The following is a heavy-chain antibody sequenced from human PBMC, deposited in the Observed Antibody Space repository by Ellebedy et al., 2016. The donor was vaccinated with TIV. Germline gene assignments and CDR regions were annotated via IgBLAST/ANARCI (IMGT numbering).Heavy chain of an antibody. CDR3: ARDRVLGSPGTFDI. D-gene: IGHD1-26*01. CDR1: GGSVNSASYY. CDR2: IYNNGNSVRT. J-gene: IGHJ3*02. V-gene: IGHV4-61*01. Sequence: MPGGSLRLSCTVSGGSVNSASYYWSWIRQPPGKGLGWIGYIYNNGNSVRTNYNFYLKSRVTMSLDSSKNQFSLKLSSVTAADTAVYYCARDRVLGSPGTFDIWGHGTMVTVSS.